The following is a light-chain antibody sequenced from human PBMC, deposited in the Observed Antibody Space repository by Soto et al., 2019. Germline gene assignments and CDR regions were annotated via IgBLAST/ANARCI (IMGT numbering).Light chain of an antibody. Sequence: EIVLTQSPGTLSLSPGERATLSCRASQSVSSSYLAWYQQKPGQAPRLLIYGASSRATGIPDRFSGSGSGTAFTLTISRLEPEDFAVYYCQQYGSSPPKVTFGGGTKVEIK. CDR2: GAS. CDR3: QQYGSSPPKVT. J-gene: IGKJ4*01. V-gene: IGKV3-20*01. CDR1: QSVSSSY.